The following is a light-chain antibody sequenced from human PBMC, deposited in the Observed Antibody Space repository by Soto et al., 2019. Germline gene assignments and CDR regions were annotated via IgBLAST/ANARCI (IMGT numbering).Light chain of an antibody. CDR1: QSVSSN. CDR3: QQYGSSPWT. V-gene: IGKV3-20*01. Sequence: IVMTQSPATLSVSPGERATLSCRASQSVSSNLAWYQQKPGQAPRLLIYGASNRATGISDRFSGSGSGTDFTLTISRLEPEDFAVYYCQQYGSSPWTFGQGTKVDI. CDR2: GAS. J-gene: IGKJ1*01.